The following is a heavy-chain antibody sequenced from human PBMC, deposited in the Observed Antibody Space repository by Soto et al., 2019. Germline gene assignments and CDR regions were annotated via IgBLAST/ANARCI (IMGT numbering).Heavy chain of an antibody. V-gene: IGHV4-4*02. D-gene: IGHD3-10*01. J-gene: IGHJ4*02. CDR2: IYHSGST. CDR1: GGSISSSNW. Sequence: QVQLQESGPGLVKPSGTLSLTGAVSGGSISSSNWWSWVRQPPGKGLEWIGEIYHSGSTNYNPSLKSRVTISVDKSKNQFSLKLSSVTAADTAVYYCARRGLAMVRGVKGEFDYWGQGTLVTVSS. CDR3: ARRGLAMVRGVKGEFDY.